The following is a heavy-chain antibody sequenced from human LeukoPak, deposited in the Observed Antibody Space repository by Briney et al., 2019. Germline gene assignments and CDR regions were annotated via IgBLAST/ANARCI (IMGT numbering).Heavy chain of an antibody. CDR3: TRQSSWPSPNDY. V-gene: IGHV3-73*01. Sequence: SGGSLRLSCAASGFTFSGSAMHWVRQASGKGLEWVGRIRSKANSYATAYAASVKGRFTISRDDSKNTAYLQMNSLKTEDTAVYYCTRQSSWPSPNDYWGQGTLVTVSS. CDR2: IRSKANSYAT. J-gene: IGHJ4*02. CDR1: GFTFSGSA. D-gene: IGHD6-13*01.